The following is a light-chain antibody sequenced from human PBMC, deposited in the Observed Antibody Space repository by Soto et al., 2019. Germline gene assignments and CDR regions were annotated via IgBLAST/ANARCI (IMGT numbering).Light chain of an antibody. CDR2: DAS. CDR1: QTMSGW. V-gene: IGKV1-5*01. Sequence: DIQMTQSPSTLSASVGDGVTITCRASQTMSGWLAWYQQRPGKAPKLLISDASSLRSGVPSRFSGSGSGTEFTLTISSLQPDDFGSYYCQQYKSYPWTFGHGTTVEV. J-gene: IGKJ1*01. CDR3: QQYKSYPWT.